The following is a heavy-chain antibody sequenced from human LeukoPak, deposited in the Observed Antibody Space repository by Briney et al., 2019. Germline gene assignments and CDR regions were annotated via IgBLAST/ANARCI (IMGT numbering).Heavy chain of an antibody. J-gene: IGHJ4*02. Sequence: PGGSLRLSCAASAFTFSTFRMGWVRQAPGKGLEWVADVKPDVNEKYYLDSVRGRFTISRDNAMNPLFLHMNSLRAEDTAVYYCARGNNGAFDNWGQGTPVTVSS. D-gene: IGHD1-14*01. CDR3: ARGNNGAFDN. CDR1: AFTFSTFR. V-gene: IGHV3-7*01. CDR2: VKPDVNEK.